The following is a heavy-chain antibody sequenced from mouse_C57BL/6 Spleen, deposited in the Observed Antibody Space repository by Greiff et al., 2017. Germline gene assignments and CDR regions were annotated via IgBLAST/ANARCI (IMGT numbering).Heavy chain of an antibody. J-gene: IGHJ4*01. Sequence: VQLKESGGGLVKPGGSLKLSCAASGFTFSDYGMHWVRQAPETGLEWVAYISSGSSTIYYADTVKGRYTISRDNAKNTLFLQMTRLRSEDTAMYYCAMPIAYYTYSYAIDYWGQGTSVTVSS. V-gene: IGHV5-17*01. CDR2: ISSGSSTI. D-gene: IGHD2-12*01. CDR1: GFTFSDYG. CDR3: AMPIAYYTYSYAIDY.